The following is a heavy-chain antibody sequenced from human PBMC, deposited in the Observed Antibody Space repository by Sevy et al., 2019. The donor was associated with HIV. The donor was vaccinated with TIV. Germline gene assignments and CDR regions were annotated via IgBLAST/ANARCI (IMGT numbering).Heavy chain of an antibody. Sequence: GESLKISCAASGFTFSTYAMSWVRQAPGKGLEWVSGISGSGVTTYYADSVKGRFTIFRDNSKNTMYLQMNSLTAEDTAVYYCAKAGVRVGGTFDLFYFDYWGQGTLVTVSS. CDR3: AKAGVRVGGTFDLFYFDY. CDR2: ISGSGVTT. J-gene: IGHJ4*02. V-gene: IGHV3-23*01. CDR1: GFTFSTYA. D-gene: IGHD6-19*01.